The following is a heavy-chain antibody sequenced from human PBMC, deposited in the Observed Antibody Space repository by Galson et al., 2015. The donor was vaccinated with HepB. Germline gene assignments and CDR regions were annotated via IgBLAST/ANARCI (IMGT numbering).Heavy chain of an antibody. V-gene: IGHV3-30*14. CDR1: GFTFSAFP. CDR2: ISFDGSNK. CDR3: ARGPFCNRIVCYGETRAYYYFALDV. D-gene: IGHD2/OR15-2a*01. J-gene: IGHJ6*02. Sequence: SLRLSCAASGFTFSAFPMHWVRQAPGQGLEWVAVISFDGSNKYYADSVKGRFTISRDNSKNTLYLQMNSLRTEDTAVYYCARGPFCNRIVCYGETRAYYYFALDVWGQGTTVTVSS.